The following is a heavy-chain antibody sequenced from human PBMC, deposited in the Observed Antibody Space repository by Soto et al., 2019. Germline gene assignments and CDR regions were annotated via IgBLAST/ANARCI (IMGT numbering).Heavy chain of an antibody. V-gene: IGHV3-23*01. Sequence: EVQLLESGGGLVQPGGSLRLSCAASGFTFSSYGMSWVRQAPGKGLEWVSSISGNGAGTYYADSVKGRFTVSRDNSKNTLYLQIKSLRVEDTAVYYCAKIIDAGGIDYWGQGTLVTVSS. J-gene: IGHJ4*02. CDR1: GFTFSSYG. D-gene: IGHD6-13*01. CDR3: AKIIDAGGIDY. CDR2: ISGNGAGT.